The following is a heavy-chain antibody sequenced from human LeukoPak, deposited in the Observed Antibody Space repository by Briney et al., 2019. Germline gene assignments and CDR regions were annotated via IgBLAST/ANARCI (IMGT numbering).Heavy chain of an antibody. CDR3: ALWGYFDRSGRHF. CDR2: IYTSGST. CDR1: GDSISSYY. D-gene: IGHD3-22*01. Sequence: SETLSLTCTVSGDSISSYYWSWIRQPAGKGLEWIGRIYTSGSTNYNPSLKSRVTISVDTSKNQFSLNLNSVTAADTAVYYCALWGYFDRSGRHFWGQGTLVTVSS. J-gene: IGHJ4*02. V-gene: IGHV4-4*07.